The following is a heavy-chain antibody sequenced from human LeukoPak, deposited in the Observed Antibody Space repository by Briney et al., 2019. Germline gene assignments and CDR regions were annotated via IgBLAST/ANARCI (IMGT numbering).Heavy chain of an antibody. Sequence: GGSLRLSCAASGFTFSTYALSWVRQAPGKGLEWVSGISGSGLSTYYADSGKDRFTISRDNSKNTLYLQMHSLRAEDTAVYYCAKDRDGGYYGSGSPEENWGQGTLVTVSS. J-gene: IGHJ4*02. CDR3: AKDRDGGYYGSGSPEEN. V-gene: IGHV3-23*01. D-gene: IGHD3-10*01. CDR2: ISGSGLST. CDR1: GFTFSTYA.